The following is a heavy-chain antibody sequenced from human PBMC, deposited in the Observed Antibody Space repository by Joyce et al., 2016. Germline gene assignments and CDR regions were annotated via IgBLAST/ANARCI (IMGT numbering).Heavy chain of an antibody. V-gene: IGHV1-2*02. Sequence: QVQLVQSGAEVKKPGASVKVSCKASGYTFTGYYMHWVRQAPGQGFEWMGWINPNNGGTNYAQKFQGRVTMTRDTSISTAYMELSSLRSDDTAVYYWAAATPDWFNGLSGWFDPWGQGTLVTVSS. J-gene: IGHJ5*02. CDR3: AAATPDWFNGLSGWFDP. CDR1: GYTFTGYY. CDR2: INPNNGGT. D-gene: IGHD3-9*01.